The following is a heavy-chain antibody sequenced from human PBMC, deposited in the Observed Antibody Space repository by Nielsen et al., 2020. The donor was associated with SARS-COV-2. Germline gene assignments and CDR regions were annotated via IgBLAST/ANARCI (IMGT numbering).Heavy chain of an antibody. D-gene: IGHD6-13*01. V-gene: IGHV3-33*08. CDR3: ARMGYSSSWGEDYFDY. J-gene: IGHJ4*02. CDR1: GFTFSSYG. CDR2: IWYDGSNK. Sequence: GESLKISCAASGFTFSSYGMHWVRQAPGKGLEWVAVIWYDGSNKYYADSVKGRFTISRDNSKNTLYLQMNSLRAEGTAVYYCARMGYSSSWGEDYFDYWGQGTLVTVSS.